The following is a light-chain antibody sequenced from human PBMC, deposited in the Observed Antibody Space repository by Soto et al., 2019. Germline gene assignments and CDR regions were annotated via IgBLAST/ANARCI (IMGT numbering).Light chain of an antibody. CDR2: AAS. V-gene: IGKV1-27*01. CDR1: QGVSNY. J-gene: IGKJ3*01. CDR3: QKYNSAPFT. Sequence: DIQMTQSPSSLSSSVGDRVAITCRASQGVSNYLAWYQQKPGTVPKLLIYAASTWQAGVPSWFSGSGSGTDFTLTISSLQPEYVANYYCQKYNSAPFTFGPGTKVDIK.